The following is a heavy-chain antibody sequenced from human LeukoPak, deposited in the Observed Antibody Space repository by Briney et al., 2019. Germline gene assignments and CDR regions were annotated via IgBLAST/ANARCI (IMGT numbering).Heavy chain of an antibody. J-gene: IGHJ5*02. CDR3: ARRRTYYYDSGGYSSGGWFDP. CDR2: INHSGST. Sequence: SETLSLTCAVYGRSFSGYYWSWIRQPPRKGLEWIGEINHSGSTNYNPSLKSRVTISVDTSKNQFSLKLSSVTAADTAVYYCARRRTYYYDSGGYSSGGWFDPWGQGTLVTVSS. V-gene: IGHV4-34*01. D-gene: IGHD3-22*01. CDR1: GRSFSGYY.